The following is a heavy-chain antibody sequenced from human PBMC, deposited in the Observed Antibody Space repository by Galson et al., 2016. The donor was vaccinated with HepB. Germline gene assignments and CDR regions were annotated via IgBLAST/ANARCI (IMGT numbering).Heavy chain of an antibody. J-gene: IGHJ4*02. Sequence: SLRLSCAASGFTFTSYSMNWVRQVPGKGLEWVSYIGSSPGTVYYADYVKGRFTISRDNAKNSLYLQMNSLRDEDTAVYYCARDPLGYSYALVRYFDYWGQGTLVTVSS. D-gene: IGHD5-18*01. CDR2: IGSSPGTV. CDR3: ARDPLGYSYALVRYFDY. CDR1: GFTFTSYS. V-gene: IGHV3-48*02.